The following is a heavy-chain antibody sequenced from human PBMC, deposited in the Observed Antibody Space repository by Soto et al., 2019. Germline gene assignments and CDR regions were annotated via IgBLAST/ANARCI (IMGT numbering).Heavy chain of an antibody. V-gene: IGHV4-31*03. J-gene: IGHJ4*02. CDR2: IYYIGST. CDR1: GGSISSGGYY. D-gene: IGHD4-17*01. CDR3: ARGGGYGDQHFDY. Sequence: SETLSLTCTVSGGSISSGGYYWTWIRQHPGKGLEWIGYIYYIGSTYYNPSLKSGVTISIDTSKNQFSLKLSSVTAADTAVYYCARGGGYGDQHFDYWGQGTLVTVSS.